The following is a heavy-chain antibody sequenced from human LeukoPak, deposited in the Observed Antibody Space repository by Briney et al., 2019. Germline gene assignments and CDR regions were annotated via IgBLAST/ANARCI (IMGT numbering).Heavy chain of an antibody. V-gene: IGHV3-21*01. Sequence: GGSLRLSCAASGFTFSSYSMNWVRQAPGKGLEWVSSISSSSSYIYYADSVKGRFTISRDNSKNTLYLQMNSLRAEDTAVYYCARGGPTYYDFWSGYYRPPCYYGMDVWGQGTTVTVSS. D-gene: IGHD3-3*01. J-gene: IGHJ6*02. CDR3: ARGGPTYYDFWSGYYRPPCYYGMDV. CDR2: ISSSSSYI. CDR1: GFTFSSYS.